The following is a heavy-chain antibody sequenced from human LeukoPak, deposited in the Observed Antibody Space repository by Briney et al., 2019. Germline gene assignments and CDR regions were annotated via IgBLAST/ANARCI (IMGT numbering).Heavy chain of an antibody. CDR1: GFSFATYA. CDR3: AKDDGDYAKGYYFDY. Sequence: GGSLRLSCAASGFSFATYAMTWVRQAPGKGLEWVSAIADSGGVTYYAGSVKGRFTISRDNSKNTLYLQMNSLRAEDTAVYYCAKDDGDYAKGYYFDYWGPGTLVTVSS. D-gene: IGHD4-17*01. V-gene: IGHV3-23*01. CDR2: IADSGGVT. J-gene: IGHJ4*02.